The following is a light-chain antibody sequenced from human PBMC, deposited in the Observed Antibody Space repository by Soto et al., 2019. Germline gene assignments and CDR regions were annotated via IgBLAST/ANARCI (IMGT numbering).Light chain of an antibody. CDR3: SSYTSSSTLYV. CDR2: DAT. V-gene: IGLV2-14*03. J-gene: IGLJ1*01. CDR1: SSDVGGYNY. Sequence: QSVLTQPASVSGSPGQSITISCTGTSSDVGGYNYVSWYQQHPGKAPRLIIHDATNRPSGVSNRFSGSKSGNTASLTISGLQAEDEADYYCSSYTSSSTLYVFGAGTKVTVL.